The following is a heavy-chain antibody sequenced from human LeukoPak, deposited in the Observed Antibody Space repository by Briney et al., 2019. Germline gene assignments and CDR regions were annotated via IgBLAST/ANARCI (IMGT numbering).Heavy chain of an antibody. Sequence: NPSVTLSLTCAVYGVTFSGYYWSWMRQPPGKGLVGSVEIIHSGTNNDNPSLKSRVTISLDTSKNQFSLNLSSVTAADTAVYYCASDRHYDSSGPEALGYHYMDVWGKGTTVTVSS. CDR1: GVTFSGYY. J-gene: IGHJ6*03. V-gene: IGHV4-34*12. D-gene: IGHD3-22*01. CDR3: ASDRHYDSSGPEALGYHYMDV. CDR2: IIHSGTN.